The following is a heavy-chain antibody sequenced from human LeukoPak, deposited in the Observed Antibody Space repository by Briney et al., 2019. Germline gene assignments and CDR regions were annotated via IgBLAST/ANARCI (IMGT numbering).Heavy chain of an antibody. CDR2: IYTSGST. J-gene: IGHJ5*02. D-gene: IGHD2-8*01. V-gene: IGHV4-4*07. Sequence: KPSETLSLTCTVSGGSISSYYWSWIRQPAGKGLEWIGRIYTSGSTNYNPSLKSRVTISVDTSKNQFSLKLSSVTAADTAVYYCAREEPYCTNGVCYGGWFDPWGQGTLDTVSS. CDR1: GGSISSYY. CDR3: AREEPYCTNGVCYGGWFDP.